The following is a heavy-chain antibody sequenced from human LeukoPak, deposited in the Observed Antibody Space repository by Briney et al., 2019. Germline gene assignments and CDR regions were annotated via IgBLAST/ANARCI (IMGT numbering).Heavy chain of an antibody. V-gene: IGHV3-23*01. D-gene: IGHD2-8*01. CDR3: ARDKMVLYAFDI. CDR1: GFTFSSYA. CDR2: ISGSGGST. Sequence: GGSLRLSCAASGFTFSSYAMSWVRQAPGKGLEWVSAISGSGGSTYYADSAKGRFTISRDNSKNTLYLQMNSLRDEDTAVYYCARDKMVLYAFDIWGQGTMVTVSS. J-gene: IGHJ3*02.